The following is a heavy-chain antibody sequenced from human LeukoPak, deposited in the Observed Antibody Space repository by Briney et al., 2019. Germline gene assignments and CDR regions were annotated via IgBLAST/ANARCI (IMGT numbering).Heavy chain of an antibody. CDR3: AKSYDYIWGSYRTEYFQH. D-gene: IGHD3-16*02. CDR1: GFTFSSYA. CDR2: ISGSGGGT. J-gene: IGHJ1*01. Sequence: PGGSLRLSCAASGFTFSSYAMSWVRQAPGKGLEWVSAISGSGGGTYYADSVKGRFTISRDNSKSTLYLQMNSLRAEDTAVYYCAKSYDYIWGSYRTEYFQHWGQGTLVTVSS. V-gene: IGHV3-23*01.